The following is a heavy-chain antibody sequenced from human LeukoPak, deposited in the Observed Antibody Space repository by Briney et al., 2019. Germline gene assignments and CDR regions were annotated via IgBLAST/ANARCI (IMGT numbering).Heavy chain of an antibody. J-gene: IGHJ4*02. Sequence: ASVKVSCKASGYIFTSYAFSWVRQAPGQGLEWMGWISAYNGNTNYAQKLQGRVTMTTDTSTSTAYMELRSLRSDDTAVYYCARSRYYYGSGSYYESYYFDYWGQGTLVTVSS. CDR2: ISAYNGNT. CDR3: ARSRYYYGSGSYYESYYFDY. V-gene: IGHV1-18*01. D-gene: IGHD3-10*01. CDR1: GYIFTSYA.